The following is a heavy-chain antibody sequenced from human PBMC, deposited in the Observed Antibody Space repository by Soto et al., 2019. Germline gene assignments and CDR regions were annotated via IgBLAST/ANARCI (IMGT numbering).Heavy chain of an antibody. D-gene: IGHD6-13*01. Sequence: QVQLQESGPGLVKPSQTLSLTCTVSGGSISSGGYYWSWIRQHPGKGLAWIGYIYYSGSTYYNPSLKSRVTLSVDTSKNQFSLKLSSVTAADTAVYYCARATRKKYSSSWWDFDYWGQGTLVTVSS. CDR1: GGSISSGGYY. CDR2: IYYSGST. V-gene: IGHV4-31*03. CDR3: ARATRKKYSSSWWDFDY. J-gene: IGHJ4*02.